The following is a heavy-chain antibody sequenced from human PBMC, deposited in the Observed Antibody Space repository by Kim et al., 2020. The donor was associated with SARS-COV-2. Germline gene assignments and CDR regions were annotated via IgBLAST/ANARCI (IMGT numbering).Heavy chain of an antibody. V-gene: IGHV1-69*13. CDR2: IIPIFGTA. CDR1: GGTFSSYA. D-gene: IGHD1-1*01. J-gene: IGHJ6*02. CDR3: ARRGGTGTHYYYYGMDV. Sequence: SVKVSCKASGGTFSSYAISWVRQAPGQGLEWMGGIIPIFGTANYAQKFQGRVTITADESTSTAYMELSSLRSEDTAVYYCARRGGTGTHYYYYGMDVWGQGTTVTVSS.